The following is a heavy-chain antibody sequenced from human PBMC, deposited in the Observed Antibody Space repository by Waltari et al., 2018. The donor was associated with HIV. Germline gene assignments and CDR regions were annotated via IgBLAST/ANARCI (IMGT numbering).Heavy chain of an antibody. D-gene: IGHD6-19*01. V-gene: IGHV3-30*18. J-gene: IGHJ4*02. CDR3: AKGASGWSPGY. Sequence: QVQLVESGGGVVQPARSLRLPCATSRFAFSSYAMHWVRQAPGKGLWWVAVISYYGDNKYYADSVKGRFTISRDNSKNTLYLQMNSLRAEDTAVYYCAKGASGWSPGYWGQGTLVTVSS. CDR1: RFAFSSYA. CDR2: ISYYGDNK.